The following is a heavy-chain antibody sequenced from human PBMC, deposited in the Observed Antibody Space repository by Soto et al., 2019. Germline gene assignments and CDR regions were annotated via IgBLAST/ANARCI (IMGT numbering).Heavy chain of an antibody. J-gene: IGHJ4*02. Sequence: EVQLLESGGGLVQPGGSLRLSCAASGFTFSNYGMSWVRQAPGKGLEWLSTISYRGGRKYYADSVKGPFSISGDNSMNTSYLQMNSLRPEDTAVYYCAKFYSGGGIVVTSLFDYWGQGTLVTVSS. CDR3: AKFYSGGGIVVTSLFDY. V-gene: IGHV3-23*01. CDR1: GFTFSNYG. CDR2: ISYRGGRK. D-gene: IGHD1-26*01.